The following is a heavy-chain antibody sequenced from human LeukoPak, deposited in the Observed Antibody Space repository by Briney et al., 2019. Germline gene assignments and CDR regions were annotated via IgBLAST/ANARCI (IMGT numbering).Heavy chain of an antibody. D-gene: IGHD3-3*01. CDR1: GGSISSYY. CDR2: IYYSGST. CDR3: ARQYYDFWSDPNPYWFDP. Sequence: SETLSLTCTVSGGSISSYYWSWIRQPPGKGLEWIGYIYYSGSTNYNPPLKSRVTISVDTSKNQFSLRLSSVTAADTAVYYCARQYYDFWSDPNPYWFDPWGQGTLVTVSS. J-gene: IGHJ5*02. V-gene: IGHV4-59*01.